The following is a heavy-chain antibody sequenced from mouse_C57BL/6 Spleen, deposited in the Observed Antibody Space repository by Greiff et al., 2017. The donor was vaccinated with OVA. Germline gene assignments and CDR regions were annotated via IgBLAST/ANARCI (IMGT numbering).Heavy chain of an antibody. CDR3: AREYSNYRYFDY. CDR2: ISYDGSN. J-gene: IGHJ2*01. D-gene: IGHD2-5*01. CDR1: GYSITSGYY. V-gene: IGHV3-6*01. Sequence: VQLKESGPGLVKPSQSLSLTCSVTGYSITSGYYWNWIRQFPGNKLEWMGYISYDGSNNYNPSLKNRISITRDTSKNQFFLKLNSVTTEDTATYYCAREYSNYRYFDYWGQGTTLTVSS.